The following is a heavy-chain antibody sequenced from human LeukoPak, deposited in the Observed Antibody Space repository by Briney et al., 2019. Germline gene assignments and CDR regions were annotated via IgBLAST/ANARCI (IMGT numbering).Heavy chain of an antibody. CDR1: GYSISSGYY. J-gene: IGHJ4*02. D-gene: IGHD3-10*01. CDR3: ARSYYYGSGSYYNPFDY. Sequence: SETLSLTCIVSGYSISSGYYWGWIGQPPGKGLEWIGRIYHGGSTYYSPSLKSRVTISVDTSKNQFSLKLSSVTAADTAVYYCARSYYYGSGSYYNPFDYWGQGTLVTVSS. V-gene: IGHV4-38-2*02. CDR2: IYHGGST.